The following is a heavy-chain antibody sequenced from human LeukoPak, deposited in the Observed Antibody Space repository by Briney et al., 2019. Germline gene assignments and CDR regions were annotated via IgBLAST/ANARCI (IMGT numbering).Heavy chain of an antibody. CDR1: GGSISSSSYY. V-gene: IGHV4-39*01. D-gene: IGHD6-13*01. Sequence: SETLSLTCTVSGGSISSSSYYWGWIRQPPGKGLEWIGSIYYSESTYYNPSLKSRVTISVDTSKNQFSLKLSSVTAADTAVYYCARHSSSWYVGVYFDYWGQGTLVTVSS. CDR3: ARHSSSWYVGVYFDY. J-gene: IGHJ4*02. CDR2: IYYSEST.